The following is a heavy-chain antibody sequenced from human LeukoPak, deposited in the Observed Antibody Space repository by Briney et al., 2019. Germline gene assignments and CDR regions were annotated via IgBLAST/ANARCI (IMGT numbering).Heavy chain of an antibody. D-gene: IGHD6-13*01. V-gene: IGHV3-7*01. CDR3: AKERGSSWYSIDY. J-gene: IGHJ4*02. CDR2: IKKDGSEK. Sequence: KIKKDGSEKYYVASVKGRFTISRGNAKNSLYLQMNSLRAEDTAVYYCAKERGSSWYSIDYWGQGTLVTVSS.